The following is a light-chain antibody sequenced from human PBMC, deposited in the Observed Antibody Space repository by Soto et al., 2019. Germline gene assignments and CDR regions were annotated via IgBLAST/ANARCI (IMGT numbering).Light chain of an antibody. CDR3: QEYNSHSRYT. CDR2: TAS. CDR1: QSISSW. V-gene: IGKV1-5*03. J-gene: IGKJ2*01. Sequence: DIQMTQSPSTLSASVGDRVTITCRASQSISSWLAWYQQKPGKAPKLLIYTASSLESGVPSRFSGRGSGTEFTLAISSPQPDDFATYYCQEYNSHSRYTFGQGTKLEIK.